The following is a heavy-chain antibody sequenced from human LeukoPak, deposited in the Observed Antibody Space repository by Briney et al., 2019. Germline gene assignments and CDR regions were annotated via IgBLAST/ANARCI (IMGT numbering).Heavy chain of an antibody. D-gene: IGHD2-2*01. V-gene: IGHV3-74*01. J-gene: IGHJ5*02. CDR2: INSDGSST. Sequence: GGSLRLSCAASGFTFSSYWMHWVRQAPGKGLVWVSRINSDGSSTSYADSVKGRFTISRDNAKNTLYLQMNSLRAEDTAVYYCARGSIPAAIVNRSTWFHPWGQGTLVTVSS. CDR3: ARGSIPAAIVNRSTWFHP. CDR1: GFTFSSYW.